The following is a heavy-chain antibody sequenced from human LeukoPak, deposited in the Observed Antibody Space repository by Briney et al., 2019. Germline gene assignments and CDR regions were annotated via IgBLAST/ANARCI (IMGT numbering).Heavy chain of an antibody. CDR1: GGSISSSYY. Sequence: SETLSLTCTVSGGSISSSYYWGWIRQPPGKGLEWIGNIYHSGSTYYTPSLKSRVTISVDTSKNQFSLKLSSVTAADTAVYYCARQDGSGSYYKMRLDYWSQGTLVTVSS. J-gene: IGHJ4*02. D-gene: IGHD3-10*01. CDR2: IYHSGST. CDR3: ARQDGSGSYYKMRLDY. V-gene: IGHV4-39*01.